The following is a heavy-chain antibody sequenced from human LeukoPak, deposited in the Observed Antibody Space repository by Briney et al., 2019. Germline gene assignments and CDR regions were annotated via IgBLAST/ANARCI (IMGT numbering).Heavy chain of an antibody. D-gene: IGHD5-24*01. V-gene: IGHV4-39*07. Sequence: SETLSLTCTVSGGSISSSSYYWGWIRQPPGKGLEWIGSIYYSGSASYNPSLKSRVTISVDTSKNQFSLKLSSVTAADTAVYYCARREMATIDYWGQGTLVTVSS. CDR2: IYYSGSA. CDR1: GGSISSSSYY. J-gene: IGHJ4*02. CDR3: ARREMATIDY.